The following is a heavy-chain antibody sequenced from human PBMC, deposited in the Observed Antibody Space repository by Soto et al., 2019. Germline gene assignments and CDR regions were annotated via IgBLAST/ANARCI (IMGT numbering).Heavy chain of an antibody. CDR1: GFTFSDYY. J-gene: IGHJ5*02. CDR3: ARGQYYYDSSGYSEYWFDP. CDR2: ISSSGSTI. V-gene: IGHV3-11*01. Sequence: GGSLRLSCAASGFTFSDYYMSWIRQVPGKGLEWVSYISSSGSTIYYADSVKGRFTISRDNAKNSLYLQMNSLRAEDTAVYYCARGQYYYDSSGYSEYWFDPWGQGTLVTVS. D-gene: IGHD3-22*01.